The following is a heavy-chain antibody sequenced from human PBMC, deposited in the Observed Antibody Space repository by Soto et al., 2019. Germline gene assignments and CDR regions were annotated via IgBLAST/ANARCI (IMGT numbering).Heavy chain of an antibody. CDR1: GGTFSSYA. CDR3: ARGAWDTAMVGKNWFAP. J-gene: IGHJ5*02. D-gene: IGHD5-18*01. CDR2: IIPIFGTA. Sequence: SVKVSCKASGGTFSSYAISWVRQAPGQGLEWMGGIIPIFGTANYAQKFQGRVTITADESTSTAYMELSSLRSEDTAVYYCARGAWDTAMVGKNWFAPWGQGTLVTVSS. V-gene: IGHV1-69*13.